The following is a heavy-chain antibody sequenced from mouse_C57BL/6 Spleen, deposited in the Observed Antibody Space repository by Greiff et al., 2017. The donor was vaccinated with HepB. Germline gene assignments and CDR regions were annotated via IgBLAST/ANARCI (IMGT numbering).Heavy chain of an antibody. J-gene: IGHJ2*01. CDR1: GYAFSSYW. D-gene: IGHD1-3*01. CDR2: LYPGDGDT. Sequence: QVQLKESGAELVKPGASVKISCKASGYAFSSYWMNWVKQRPGKGLEWIGQLYPGDGDTNYNGKFKGKATLTADKSSSTAYMQLSSLTSEDSAVYFCARLGVKGPSFDDWGQGTTLTVSS. CDR3: ARLGVKGPSFDD. V-gene: IGHV1-80*01.